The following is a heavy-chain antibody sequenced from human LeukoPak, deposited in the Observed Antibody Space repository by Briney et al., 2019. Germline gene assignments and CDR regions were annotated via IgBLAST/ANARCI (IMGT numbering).Heavy chain of an antibody. CDR3: AKLSGGDCYSSCYYDMDV. D-gene: IGHD2-21*02. CDR1: GFTFGSYA. Sequence: GGSLRLSCAASGFTFGSYAMSWVRQAPGKGLEWVSSISGGGRTTYYANSVKGRFTISRDNSKNTLYLQMNTLRAEDTAVYYCAKLSGGDCYSSCYYDMDVWGQGTTVTVSS. J-gene: IGHJ6*02. V-gene: IGHV3-23*01. CDR2: ISGGGRTT.